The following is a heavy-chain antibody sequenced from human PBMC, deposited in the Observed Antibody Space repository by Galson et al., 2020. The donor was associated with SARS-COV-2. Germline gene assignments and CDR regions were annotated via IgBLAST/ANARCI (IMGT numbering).Heavy chain of an antibody. CDR2: ILPLFGTA. CDR1: GGTFSSYA. D-gene: IGHD3-22*01. J-gene: IGHJ4*02. Sequence: SVKVSCKASGGTFSSYAISWVRQAPGQGLEWMGGILPLFGTADYAQTFQGRLTITADKSTSTAYMELSRLGSEDTAVYYCARGPRTQEGVYYYDTSGYYGFDYWGPGTLVTVSS. CDR3: ARGPRTQEGVYYYDTSGYYGFDY. V-gene: IGHV1-69*06.